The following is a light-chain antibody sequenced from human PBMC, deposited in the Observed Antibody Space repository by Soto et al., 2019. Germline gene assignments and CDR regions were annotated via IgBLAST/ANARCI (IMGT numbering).Light chain of an antibody. V-gene: IGLV2-8*01. CDR2: EVT. Sequence: QSALTQPPSAAGSPGQAVTISCTGTSGEIGGYDYVSWYQQHPGKAPKLMIYEVTKRPLGVPDRFSGSKSGNTASLTVSGLQAEDEADYYCSSYAGSNNPYVFGTGTKVTVL. CDR3: SSYAGSNNPYV. CDR1: SGEIGGYDY. J-gene: IGLJ1*01.